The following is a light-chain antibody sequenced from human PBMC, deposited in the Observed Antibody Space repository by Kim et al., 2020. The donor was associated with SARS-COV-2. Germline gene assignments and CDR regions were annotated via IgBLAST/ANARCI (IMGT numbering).Light chain of an antibody. CDR2: WAS. V-gene: IGKV4-1*01. J-gene: IGKJ1*01. Sequence: DIVMTQSPDSLAVSLGERATIDCKSSQSVLYSSNNKNYLAWYQHKPGQPPKLLIYWASTRESGVPDRFSGSGSGTDFTLTINSLQAEDVAVYCCQQYFSTRTFGEGTKVDIK. CDR1: QSVLYSSNNKNY. CDR3: QQYFSTRT.